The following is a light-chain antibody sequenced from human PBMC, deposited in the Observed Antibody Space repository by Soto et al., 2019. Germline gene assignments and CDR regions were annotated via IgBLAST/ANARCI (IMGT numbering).Light chain of an antibody. CDR1: QGLVYSDGNTF. J-gene: IGKJ1*01. CDR3: VQGTHWPWT. CDR2: QVS. V-gene: IGKV2-30*01. Sequence: DVVMTQSPLSLSVTLGQPASISCRSSQGLVYSDGNTFLNWFHQRPGQSPRRLIYQVSNRDSGVPDSFGGSGSGTDYTLTISGVEAEDVGIYYCVQGTHWPWTFGQGTKVEIK.